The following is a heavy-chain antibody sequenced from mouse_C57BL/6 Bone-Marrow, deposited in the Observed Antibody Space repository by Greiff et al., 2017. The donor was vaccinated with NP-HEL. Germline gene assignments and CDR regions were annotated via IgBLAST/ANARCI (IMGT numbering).Heavy chain of an antibody. V-gene: IGHV1-80*01. D-gene: IGHD1-1*01. CDR3: ARCDYGSSGFGYSMDY. Sequence: VQLQQSGAELVKPGASVKISCKASGYAFSGDWMHWVKERPGQGLEWIGQIYPGDGDTKYNGKFKGKATLTADTSSSTAYLQVSSLPSEDSAVLVCARCDYGSSGFGYSMDYWGQGTSVTVSS. J-gene: IGHJ4*01. CDR1: GYAFSGDW. CDR2: IYPGDGDT.